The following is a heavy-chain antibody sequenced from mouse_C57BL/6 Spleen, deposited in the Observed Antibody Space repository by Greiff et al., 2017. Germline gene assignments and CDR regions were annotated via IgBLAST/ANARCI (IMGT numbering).Heavy chain of an antibody. D-gene: IGHD2-1*01. J-gene: IGHJ4*01. CDR1: GFNIKNTY. CDR3: ASPEPYGNPAGYAMDY. CDR2: IDPANGNT. V-gene: IGHV14-3*01. Sequence: EVQLQESVAELVRPGASVKLSCTASGFNIKNTYMHWVKQRPEQGLEWIGRIDPANGNTKYAPKFQGKATITADTSSNTAYLQLSSLTSEDTAIYYCASPEPYGNPAGYAMDYWGQGTSVTVSS.